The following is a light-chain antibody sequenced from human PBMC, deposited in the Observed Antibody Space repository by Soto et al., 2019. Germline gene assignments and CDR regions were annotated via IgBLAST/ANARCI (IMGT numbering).Light chain of an antibody. Sequence: EIVLTQSPGTLSLSPGERATLSCRASQSVSSNYLAWYPQKPGQAPRVLIYGASSRATGIPDRFSGSGSGTDFTLTIRRLEPEDFAVYYCQQYGSSYPWTFCQGTKVDIK. CDR2: GAS. CDR1: QSVSSNY. J-gene: IGKJ1*01. CDR3: QQYGSSYPWT. V-gene: IGKV3-20*01.